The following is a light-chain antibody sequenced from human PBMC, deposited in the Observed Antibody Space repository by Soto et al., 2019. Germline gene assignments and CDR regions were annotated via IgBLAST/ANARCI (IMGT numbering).Light chain of an antibody. CDR1: QIISSY. CDR3: QQSYTLPLT. J-gene: IGKJ4*02. V-gene: IGKV1-39*01. Sequence: DIQLTQSPSSLSASVGDRDTITCRASQIISSYLNWYQHKPGVAPKLLIYATSSLQSGVSSRFSGSGSGTEFTLTISSLQPEDFATYSCQQSYTLPLTFGGGTKVETK. CDR2: ATS.